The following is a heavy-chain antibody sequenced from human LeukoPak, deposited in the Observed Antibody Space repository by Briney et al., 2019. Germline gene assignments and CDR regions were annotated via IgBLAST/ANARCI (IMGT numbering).Heavy chain of an antibody. D-gene: IGHD1-26*01. CDR3: ARDLTGAVFDF. CDR1: GFTFSRYW. J-gene: IGHJ4*02. V-gene: IGHV3-74*01. Sequence: GGSLRLSCAASGFTFSRYWMHWVRQVPGKGLVCVSRITSDGSTTSYADSVRGRFTISRDNAKNTVYLQMNSLRAEDTAVYYCARDLTGAVFDFWGQGTLVTVFS. CDR2: ITSDGSTT.